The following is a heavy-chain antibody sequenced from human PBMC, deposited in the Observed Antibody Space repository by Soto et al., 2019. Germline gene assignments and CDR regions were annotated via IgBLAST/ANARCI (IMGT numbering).Heavy chain of an antibody. Sequence: GGSLRLSCAASGFIFSDYWIHWVRQVPGKGLVWVSRIKSDEITTNYADSVWGRLTISRDNAKNTVYLQMNSLRAEDTAVYYCARGARNYYYFDYWGQGTLVTVSS. CDR3: ARGARNYYYFDY. CDR2: IKSDEITT. V-gene: IGHV3-74*01. CDR1: GFIFSDYW. D-gene: IGHD3-10*01. J-gene: IGHJ4*02.